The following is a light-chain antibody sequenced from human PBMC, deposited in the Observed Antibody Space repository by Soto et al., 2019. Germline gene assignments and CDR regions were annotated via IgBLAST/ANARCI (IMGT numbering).Light chain of an antibody. Sequence: EIVLTQSPATLSLSPGERATLSCRASQSVSSYLAWYQQKPGQAPRLLIYDASNRATGIPARFSGSGSGTDFTLTISSLEHEDFAVYYCQRRTFGQGTKLEIK. CDR2: DAS. J-gene: IGKJ2*01. V-gene: IGKV3-11*01. CDR3: QRRT. CDR1: QSVSSY.